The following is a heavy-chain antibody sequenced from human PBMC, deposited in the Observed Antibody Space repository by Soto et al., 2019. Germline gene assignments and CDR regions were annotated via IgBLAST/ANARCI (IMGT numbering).Heavy chain of an antibody. CDR1: GFAFSSYA. CDR3: AKTAGYYDF. Sequence: GGSLRLSCAASGFAFSSYAMTWVRQAPGKGLEWVSAMTGGGDFIHYADSVKGRFTISRDNSKNTLFPQMNSLRGDDTAIYYCAKTAGYYDFWSQGIMVTVSS. D-gene: IGHD3-3*01. J-gene: IGHJ4*02. CDR2: MTGGGDFI. V-gene: IGHV3-23*01.